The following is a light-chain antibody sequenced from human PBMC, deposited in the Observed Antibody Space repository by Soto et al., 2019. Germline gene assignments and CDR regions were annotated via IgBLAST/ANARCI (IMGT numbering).Light chain of an antibody. CDR3: QQLNSYRVT. Sequence: DIQLTQSPSFLYASVGDRVTITCRASQGISSYLAWYQQKPGKAPKLLIYAASTLQSGVPSRFSGSGSGTVFTLAISRLQPEDFATYYCQQLNSYRVTFGQGTRLEIK. J-gene: IGKJ5*01. CDR1: QGISSY. V-gene: IGKV1-9*01. CDR2: AAS.